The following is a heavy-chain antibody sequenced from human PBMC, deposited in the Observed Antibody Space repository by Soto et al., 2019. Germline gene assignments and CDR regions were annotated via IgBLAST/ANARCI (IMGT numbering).Heavy chain of an antibody. CDR2: MNPSGGST. CDR3: ARQYRETSGYYYGMDV. CDR1: GYTFTSYY. D-gene: IGHD3-22*01. J-gene: IGHJ6*02. Sequence: QVQLVQSGAEVKKPGASVKVSCKASGYTFTSYYMHWVRQAPGQGLEWMGIMNPSGGSTSYAQKFQGRVTMTRDTSTSTVFMELSSLRSEDTAVYYCARQYRETSGYYYGMDVWGQGTTVTVSS. V-gene: IGHV1-46*01.